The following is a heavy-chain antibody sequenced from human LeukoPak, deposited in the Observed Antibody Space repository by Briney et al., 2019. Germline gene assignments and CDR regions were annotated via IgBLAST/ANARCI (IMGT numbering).Heavy chain of an antibody. CDR3: AKSMIRGAPFDY. CDR2: ISYDGSNK. J-gene: IGHJ4*02. D-gene: IGHD3-10*01. V-gene: IGHV3-30*18. CDR1: GFTFSPYG. Sequence: GRSLRLSCAASGFTFSPYGMHWVRQAPGKGLEWVAFISYDGSNKYYADSVKGRFTISRDNSKNTLYLQMNSLRAEDTAVYYRAKSMIRGAPFDYWGQGTLVTVSS.